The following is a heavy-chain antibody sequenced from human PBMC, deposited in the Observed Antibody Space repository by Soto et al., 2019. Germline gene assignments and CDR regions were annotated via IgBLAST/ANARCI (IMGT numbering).Heavy chain of an antibody. J-gene: IGHJ6*02. D-gene: IGHD6-25*01. CDR2: IYYSGTS. Sequence: QVQLQESGPGLVKPSETLSLTCTVSGGSINSYSWNWVRQPPGKGLEWIGYIYYSGTSNYNPSLIRLVTLPVDATKKRFSLKLSSVTAADTAVYYCARDENAATHCGMDIWGQGTTVTVSS. CDR1: GGSINSYS. V-gene: IGHV4-59*01. CDR3: ARDENAATHCGMDI.